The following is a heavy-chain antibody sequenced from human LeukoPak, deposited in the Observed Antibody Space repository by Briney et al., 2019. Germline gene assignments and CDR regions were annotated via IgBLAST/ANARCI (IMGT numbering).Heavy chain of an antibody. CDR3: AKALNYWYFDL. CDR2: SGGDGGST. J-gene: IGHJ2*01. CDR1: GFTFSSYD. V-gene: IGHV3-23*01. Sequence: GGSLRHSCAASGFTFSSYDMSWVRQAPGKGLEWVSASGGDGGSTYADSVKGRFTISRDNSKNTLYLQMNSLRAEDTATYYCAKALNYWYFDLWGRGNLVTVSS.